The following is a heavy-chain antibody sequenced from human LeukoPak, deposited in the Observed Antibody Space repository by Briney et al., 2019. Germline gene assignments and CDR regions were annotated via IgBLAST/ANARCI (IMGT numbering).Heavy chain of an antibody. CDR3: AKFRVDYDFWSGYRIDAFDI. CDR2: ISGSGGST. Sequence: GGSLRLSCAASGFTFSSYAMSWVRQAPGKGLEWVSAISGSGGSTYYADSVKGRFTISRDNSKNTPYLQMNSLRAEDTAVYYCAKFRVDYDFWSGYRIDAFDIWGQGTMVTVSS. CDR1: GFTFSSYA. D-gene: IGHD3-3*01. J-gene: IGHJ3*02. V-gene: IGHV3-23*01.